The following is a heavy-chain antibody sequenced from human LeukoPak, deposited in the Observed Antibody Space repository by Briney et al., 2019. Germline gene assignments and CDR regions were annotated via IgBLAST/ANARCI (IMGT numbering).Heavy chain of an antibody. V-gene: IGHV4-30-4*07. D-gene: IGHD3-22*01. CDR3: AREKAGYYDSSGYYSNWYFDL. J-gene: IGHJ2*01. CDR2: IYYSGST. Sequence: NWCPPYQGKKMEWIGYIYYSGSTYYNPSLKSRVTISVDTSKNRFSLKLSSVTAADTAVYYCAREKAGYYDSSGYYSNWYFDLWGRGTLVTVSS.